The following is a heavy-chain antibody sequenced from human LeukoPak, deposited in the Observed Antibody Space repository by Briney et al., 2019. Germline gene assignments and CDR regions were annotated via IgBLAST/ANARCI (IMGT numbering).Heavy chain of an antibody. Sequence: PSETLSLTCTVSGGSISTYYWSWIRQPPGKGLEWIGYIYTSGSTNYNPSLRSRVTMSMDTSKNQFSLKLSSVTAADTGVYYCARHPGNYDFWSGYPRNGAFDIWGQGTMVTDPS. J-gene: IGHJ3*02. D-gene: IGHD3-3*01. V-gene: IGHV4-4*09. CDR2: IYTSGST. CDR1: GGSISTYY. CDR3: ARHPGNYDFWSGYPRNGAFDI.